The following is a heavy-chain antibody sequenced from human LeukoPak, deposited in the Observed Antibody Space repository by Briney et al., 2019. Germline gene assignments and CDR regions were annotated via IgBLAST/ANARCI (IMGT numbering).Heavy chain of an antibody. CDR3: ARSDLGTIAAGPFN. J-gene: IGHJ4*02. D-gene: IGHD5-24*01. CDR2: ISGYQGST. Sequence: ASVKVSCRASGYTFTNYGITWVPQAPGQGLEWMGWISGYQGSTKYAQNFQGRVTMTIDTSTSTAYMDLRSLRSDDTAIYFCARSDLGTIAAGPFNWGQGTLVAVSS. V-gene: IGHV1-18*01. CDR1: GYTFTNYG.